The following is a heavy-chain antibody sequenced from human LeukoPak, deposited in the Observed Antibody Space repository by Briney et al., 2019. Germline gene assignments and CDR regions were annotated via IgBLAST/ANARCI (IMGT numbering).Heavy chain of an antibody. CDR1: GYTLTELS. J-gene: IGHJ3*02. D-gene: IGHD3-3*01. Sequence: GASVKVSCKVSGYTLTELSMHWVRQAPGKGLEWMGGFDPEDGETIYAQKFQGRVTMTEDTSTDTAYMELSSLRSEDTAVYYCAFDLRITISGVVTRGAFDIWGQGTMVTVSS. V-gene: IGHV1-24*01. CDR3: AFDLRITISGVVTRGAFDI. CDR2: FDPEDGET.